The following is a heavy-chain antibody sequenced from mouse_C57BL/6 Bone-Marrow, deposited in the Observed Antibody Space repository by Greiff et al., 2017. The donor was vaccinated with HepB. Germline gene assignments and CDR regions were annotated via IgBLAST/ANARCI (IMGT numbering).Heavy chain of an antibody. Sequence: QVQLQQPGAELVKPGASVKLSCKASGYTFTSYWMQWVKQRPGQGLEWIGEIDPSDSYTNYNQQFKGKATLTVDTSSSTAYMPLSSLTSEDSAVYYCARFGNWYFDVWGTGTTVTVSS. D-gene: IGHD1-1*02. CDR3: ARFGNWYFDV. CDR2: IDPSDSYT. J-gene: IGHJ1*03. V-gene: IGHV1-50*01. CDR1: GYTFTSYW.